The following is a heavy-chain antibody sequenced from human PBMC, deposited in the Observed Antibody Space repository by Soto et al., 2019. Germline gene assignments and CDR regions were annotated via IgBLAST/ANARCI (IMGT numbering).Heavy chain of an antibody. J-gene: IGHJ6*02. Sequence: QVQLVQSGAELKKPGVSVKVSCKASGYPFTTYFMNWVRQAPGQGLEWLGVINFSAGTTSYAQKFQGRVTMTRDTSTSTAYMELSSLRSEDTAVYYCATPGQSSGWSSYAMGVWGPGTTVTVSS. V-gene: IGHV1-46*01. CDR2: INFSAGTT. CDR1: GYPFTTYF. CDR3: ATPGQSSGWSSYAMGV. D-gene: IGHD6-19*01.